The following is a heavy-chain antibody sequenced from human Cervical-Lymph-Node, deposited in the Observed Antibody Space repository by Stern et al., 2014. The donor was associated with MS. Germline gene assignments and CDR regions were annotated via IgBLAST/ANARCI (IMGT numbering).Heavy chain of an antibody. Sequence: EMQLVESGAEVKKPGESLKISCKGSGYSFTNYWIGWVRQMPGKGLEWMGVIYPDDSDTRDSPSFQGQVTISADKSINTAYLQWSSLKASDTAMYYCARMWAVQGPRGNLPGYFQHWGQGTLVTVSS. CDR3: ARMWAVQGPRGNLPGYFQH. V-gene: IGHV5-51*01. CDR1: GYSFTNYW. D-gene: IGHD3-10*01. J-gene: IGHJ1*01. CDR2: IYPDDSDT.